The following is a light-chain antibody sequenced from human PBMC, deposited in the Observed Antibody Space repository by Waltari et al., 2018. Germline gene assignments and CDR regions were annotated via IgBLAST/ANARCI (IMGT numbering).Light chain of an antibody. V-gene: IGKV3-20*01. CDR2: EAS. CDR3: QKYGTLPAT. CDR1: QSVSRY. J-gene: IGKJ1*01. Sequence: EIVLTQSPGTLSLSPGERATLSCRASQSVSRYLAWYQQKPGPAPRLLIYEASRRATGIPDRFSGSGSGTDFTLTISRLEPEDFAVYYCQKYGTLPATFGQGTKVEIK.